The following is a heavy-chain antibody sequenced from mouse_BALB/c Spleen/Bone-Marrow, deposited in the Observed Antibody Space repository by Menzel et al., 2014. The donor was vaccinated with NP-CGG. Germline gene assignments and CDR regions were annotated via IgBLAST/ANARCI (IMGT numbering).Heavy chain of an antibody. J-gene: IGHJ4*01. D-gene: IGHD2-4*01. CDR3: ARGGHDFSLDY. V-gene: IGHV1-69*01. CDR2: IGTSDSYT. Sequence: VQLQQSGAELGMPGASVKMSCKASGYTFTDNWIYWVKQRPGQGLEWIGAIGTSDSYTNFNQKFMGKASLTVDASSSTAYMQVSSLTSDDPAVYYCARGGHDFSLDYWGQGTSVTVSS. CDR1: GYTFTDNW.